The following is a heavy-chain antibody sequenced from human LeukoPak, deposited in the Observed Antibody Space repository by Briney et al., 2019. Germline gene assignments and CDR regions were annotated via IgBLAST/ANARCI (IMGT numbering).Heavy chain of an antibody. J-gene: IGHJ4*02. CDR1: GYSISSGYY. CDR3: ARLGKDDYSNYVGY. Sequence: SETLSLTCAVSGYSISSGYYWGWIRQPPGKGLEWIGSIYHSGSTYYNPSLKSRVTISVDTSKNQFSLKLSAVTAADTAVYYCARLGKDDYSNYVGYWGQGTLVTVSS. V-gene: IGHV4-38-2*01. CDR2: IYHSGST. D-gene: IGHD4-11*01.